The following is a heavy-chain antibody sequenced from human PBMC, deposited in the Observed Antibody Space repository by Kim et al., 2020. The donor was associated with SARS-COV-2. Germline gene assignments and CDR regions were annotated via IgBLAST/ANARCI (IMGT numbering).Heavy chain of an antibody. J-gene: IGHJ4*02. CDR1: GGSFSGYY. CDR2: INHSGST. CDR3: ARGLPYYFDY. Sequence: SETLSLTCAVYGGSFSGYYWSWIRQPPGKGLEWIGEINHSGSTNYNPSLKSRVTISVDTSKNQFSLKLSSVTAADTAVYYCARGLPYYFDYWGQGTLVTVSS. V-gene: IGHV4-34*01.